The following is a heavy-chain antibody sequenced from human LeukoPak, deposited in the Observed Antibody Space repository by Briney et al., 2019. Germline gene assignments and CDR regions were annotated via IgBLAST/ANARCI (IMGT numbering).Heavy chain of an antibody. CDR1: GFTFSNYA. D-gene: IGHD2-2*01. CDR3: ARGPDLTCSTTICYRYFDY. Sequence: GRSLRLSCAASGFTFSNYAMHWVRQAPGKGLEWVAVISYDGNNEYYADSVKGRFTISRDNSKNTLYLQMNSLRAEDTAVYYCARGPDLTCSTTICYRYFDYWGQGTLVTVSS. CDR2: ISYDGNNE. J-gene: IGHJ4*02. V-gene: IGHV3-30-3*01.